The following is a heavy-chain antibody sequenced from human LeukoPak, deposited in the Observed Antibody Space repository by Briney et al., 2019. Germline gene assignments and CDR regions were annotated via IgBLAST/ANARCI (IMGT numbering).Heavy chain of an antibody. J-gene: IGHJ4*02. D-gene: IGHD3-22*01. CDR1: GFTFSASA. CDR2: VRTKTNNYAT. V-gene: IGHV3-73*01. CDR3: ASYDNAGNYYHNY. Sequence: GGSLRLSCAGSGFTFSASAMHWVRQASGKGLEWVGRVRTKTNNYATTYATSVKGRFTIFRDDSKNTAYLQMNSLGTGDTAVYYCASYDNAGNYYHNYWGQGTLVTVSS.